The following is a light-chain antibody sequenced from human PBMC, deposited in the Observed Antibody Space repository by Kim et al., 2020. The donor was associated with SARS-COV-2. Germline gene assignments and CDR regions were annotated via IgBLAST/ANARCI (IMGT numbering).Light chain of an antibody. CDR1: QSISSR. Sequence: SASVGDRVTLTCRASQSISSRLAWYQQKPGKAPKLLIYDASDLESGVPSRFSGSGSGTEFTLTISSLQPDDFATYYCQQYNSFSYTFGQGTKLEI. CDR2: DAS. J-gene: IGKJ2*01. CDR3: QQYNSFSYT. V-gene: IGKV1-5*01.